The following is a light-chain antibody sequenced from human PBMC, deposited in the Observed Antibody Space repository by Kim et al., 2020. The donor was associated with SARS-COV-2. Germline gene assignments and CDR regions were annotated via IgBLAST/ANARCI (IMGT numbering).Light chain of an antibody. Sequence: VALGQTARITCKGDSLRSYYTTGYKQKPGQTPILVIYGKNNRASGIPDRFSGSRSGNTASLTITGTQAGDEADYYCNSRNSNDNVVFGGGTQLTVL. J-gene: IGLJ2*01. CDR3: NSRNSNDNVV. CDR1: SLRSYY. CDR2: GKN. V-gene: IGLV3-19*01.